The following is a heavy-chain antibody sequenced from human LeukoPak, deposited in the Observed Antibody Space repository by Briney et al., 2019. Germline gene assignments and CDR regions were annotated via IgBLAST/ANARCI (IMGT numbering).Heavy chain of an antibody. D-gene: IGHD3-3*01. CDR2: ISSSSSYI. V-gene: IGHV3-21*01. Sequence: GGSLRLSCAASGFTFSSYSMDWVRQAPGKGLEWVSSISSSSSYIYYADSVKGRLTISRDNAKNSLYLQMNSLRAEDTAVYYCARDSYDFWSGYYLGGFDYWGQGTLVTVSS. CDR3: ARDSYDFWSGYYLGGFDY. CDR1: GFTFSSYS. J-gene: IGHJ4*02.